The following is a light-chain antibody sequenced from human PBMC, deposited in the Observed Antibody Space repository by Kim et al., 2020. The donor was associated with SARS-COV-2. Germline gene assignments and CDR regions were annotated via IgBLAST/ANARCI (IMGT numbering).Light chain of an antibody. CDR3: QQRSNWPPYT. Sequence: EVVLTQSPATLSLSPGERATLSCRASQSIRSYLAWYQQKPGQAPRLLIYDASNRATGIPARFSGSGSGTDFTLTINSLEPEDFAVYYCQQRSNWPPYTFGQGTKLEI. CDR1: QSIRSY. J-gene: IGKJ2*01. V-gene: IGKV3-11*01. CDR2: DAS.